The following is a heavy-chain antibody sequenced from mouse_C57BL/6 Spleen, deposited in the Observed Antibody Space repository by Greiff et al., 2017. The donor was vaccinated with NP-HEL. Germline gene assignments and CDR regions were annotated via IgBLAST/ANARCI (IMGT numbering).Heavy chain of an antibody. CDR1: GFTFSSYG. D-gene: IGHD1-1*01. CDR3: ARQRDYDGSSDGEFAY. Sequence: EVKLMESGGDLVKPGGSLKLSCAASGFTFSSYGMSWVRQTPDKRLEWVATISSGGSYTYYPDSVKGRFTISRDNATNTLYLQMRSMKSEDTAMYYCARQRDYDGSSDGEFAYWGQGTLVTVSA. CDR2: ISSGGSYT. J-gene: IGHJ3*01. V-gene: IGHV5-6*01.